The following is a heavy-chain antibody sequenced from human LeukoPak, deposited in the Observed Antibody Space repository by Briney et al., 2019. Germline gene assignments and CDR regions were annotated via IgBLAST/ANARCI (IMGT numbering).Heavy chain of an antibody. J-gene: IGHJ4*02. CDR3: ARDDWPGGYDILTGYYAKYYFDY. CDR2: ISYDGSNK. CDR1: GFTFSSYA. Sequence: GGSLRLSCAASGFTFSSYAMHWVRQAPGKGLEWVAVISYDGSNKYYADSVKGRFTISRDNSKNTLYLQMNSLSAEDTAVYYCARDDWPGGYDILTGYYAKYYFDYWGQGTLVTVSS. D-gene: IGHD3-9*01. V-gene: IGHV3-30*01.